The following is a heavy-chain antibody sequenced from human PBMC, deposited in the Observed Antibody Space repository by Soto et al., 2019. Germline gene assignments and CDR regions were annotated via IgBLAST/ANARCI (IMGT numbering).Heavy chain of an antibody. D-gene: IGHD1-1*01. J-gene: IGHJ4*02. CDR1: GFTFSSYA. CDR3: AREVERFFDY. CDR2: IAYDGRNK. V-gene: IGHV3-30*04. Sequence: QVQLVESGGGVAQPGRSLRLSCAASGFTFSSYAMHWVRQAPGKGLEWVAVIAYDGRNKYYADSVKGRFTSSRDNSKNTLYLQINSLRIEDTAVYYCAREVERFFDYWGQGTLVTVAA.